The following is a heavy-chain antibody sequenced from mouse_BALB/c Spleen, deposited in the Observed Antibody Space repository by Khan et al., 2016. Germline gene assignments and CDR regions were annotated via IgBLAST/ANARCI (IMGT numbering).Heavy chain of an antibody. J-gene: IGHJ4*01. CDR1: GYTFTDYS. D-gene: IGHD2-12*01. CDR2: INTETGES. V-gene: IGHV9-2-1*01. CDR3: AREGYYKDYYAMDY. Sequence: QIQLVQSGPELKKPGETVKISCKASGYTFTDYSMHWVKQAPGKGLKWMGWINTETGESTYADDFKGRFAFSLETSASTAYLQINNLKNEDTATYFCAREGYYKDYYAMDYWGQGTSVTVSS.